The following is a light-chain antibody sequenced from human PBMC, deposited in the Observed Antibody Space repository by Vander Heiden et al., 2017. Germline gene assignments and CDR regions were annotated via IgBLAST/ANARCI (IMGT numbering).Light chain of an antibody. J-gene: IGLJ2*01. CDR2: KDS. CDR1: ALPKQY. Sequence: SYELTQPPSVSVSPGQTARITCSGDALPKQYAFWYQQKPGQAPVLVMYKDSERSSGIPDRFSGSSSGTTVTLTISGVQAEDEADYYCQSADSSGADWGFGGGTKLTVL. V-gene: IGLV3-25*03. CDR3: QSADSSGADWG.